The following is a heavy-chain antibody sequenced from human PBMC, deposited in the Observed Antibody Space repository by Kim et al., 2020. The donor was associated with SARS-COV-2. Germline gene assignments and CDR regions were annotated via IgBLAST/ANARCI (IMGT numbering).Heavy chain of an antibody. CDR2: IWYDGSNK. CDR1: GFTFSSYG. CDR3: ARDAAEFEYSYGYYFDY. V-gene: IGHV3-33*01. D-gene: IGHD5-18*01. Sequence: GRSPRLSCVASGFTFSSYGMHWVRQAPGKGLEWVAVIWYDGSNKYYADSVKGRFTISRDNSKNTLYLQMNSLRAEDTAVYYCARDAAEFEYSYGYYFDYWGQGTLVTVSS. J-gene: IGHJ4*02.